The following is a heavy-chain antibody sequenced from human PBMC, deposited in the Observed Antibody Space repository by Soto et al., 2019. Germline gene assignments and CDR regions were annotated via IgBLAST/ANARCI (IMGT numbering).Heavy chain of an antibody. J-gene: IGHJ4*02. CDR3: ARGYSSGWRLYFDY. CDR2: IYYSGST. CDR1: GGSISSYY. Sequence: ETLSLTCTVSGGSISSYYWSWIRQPPGKGLEWIGYIYYSGSTNYNPSLKSRVTISVDTSKNQFSLKLSSVTAAVTAVYYCARGYSSGWRLYFDYWGQGTLVTVSS. V-gene: IGHV4-59*01. D-gene: IGHD6-19*01.